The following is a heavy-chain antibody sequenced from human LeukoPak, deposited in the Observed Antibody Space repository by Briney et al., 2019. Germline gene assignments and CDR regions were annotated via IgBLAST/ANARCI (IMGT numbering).Heavy chain of an antibody. V-gene: IGHV5-51*01. Sequence: GESLKISCKGSGYVFSNYWIGWVRQMPGKGLEWMGIIYPGDSDARYSPSFQGQVTISADKSISTAYLQWSRLKASDTAMYYCARTDDWTRPHYYDSGTYNNFGAFDIWGQGSMVTVSS. CDR3: ARTDDWTRPHYYDSGTYNNFGAFDI. D-gene: IGHD3-10*01. J-gene: IGHJ3*02. CDR1: GYVFSNYW. CDR2: IYPGDSDA.